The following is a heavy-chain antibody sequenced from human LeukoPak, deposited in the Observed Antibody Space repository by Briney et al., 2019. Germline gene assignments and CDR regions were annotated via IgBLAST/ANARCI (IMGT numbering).Heavy chain of an antibody. J-gene: IGHJ3*02. Sequence: GVLRLSCAASGFTFSSYAMSWVRQAPGKGLEWVSAISGSGGSTYYADSVKGRFTISRDNSKNTLYLQMNSLRAEDTAVYYCAKDPRDIVVVVAATGDDIWGQGTMVTVSS. CDR1: GFTFSSYA. V-gene: IGHV3-23*01. D-gene: IGHD2-15*01. CDR2: ISGSGGST. CDR3: AKDPRDIVVVVAATGDDI.